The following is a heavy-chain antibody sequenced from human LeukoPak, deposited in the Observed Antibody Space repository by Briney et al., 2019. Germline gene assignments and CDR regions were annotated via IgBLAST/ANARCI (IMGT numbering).Heavy chain of an antibody. Sequence: PGGSLRLSCAASGFTFTSYWMSWVRQAPGKGLEGAADINQDGSAIYYVDSVKGRFTISRDNAKNSLSLQMNSLRAEDTAVYYCAKLYCSGGNCYGYHDYWGQGTLVTVSS. CDR2: INQDGSAI. CDR3: AKLYCSGGNCYGYHDY. D-gene: IGHD2-15*01. J-gene: IGHJ4*02. V-gene: IGHV3-7*05. CDR1: GFTFTSYW.